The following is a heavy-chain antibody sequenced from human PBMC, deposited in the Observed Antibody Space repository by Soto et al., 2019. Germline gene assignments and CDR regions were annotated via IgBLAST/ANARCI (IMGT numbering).Heavy chain of an antibody. J-gene: IGHJ4*02. CDR3: AKQGNGYNTDY. Sequence: EVQLLESGGGLVRPGGSLRLSCAASGFTFSTCAMNWVRQAPGKGLEWVSGSSDSGVSSYYADYVKGRFTISRDNSKNTLHLQMNSLRAEDTAVYYCAKQGNGYNTDYWGQGTLVPVSS. V-gene: IGHV3-23*01. D-gene: IGHD5-12*01. CDR2: SSDSGVSS. CDR1: GFTFSTCA.